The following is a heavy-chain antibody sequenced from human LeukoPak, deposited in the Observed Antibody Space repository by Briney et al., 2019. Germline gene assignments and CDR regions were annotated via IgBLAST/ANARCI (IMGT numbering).Heavy chain of an antibody. CDR2: IYPGDSDT. CDR3: ARAQPEYSSSRGWFDP. CDR1: GYSFASYW. Sequence: PGESLKISCKGSGYSFASYWIGWVRQMPGKGLEWMGIIYPGDSDTTYSPSFQGQVTISADKSISTAYLQWGSLKASDTAMYYCARAQPEYSSSRGWFDPWGQGTLVTVSS. D-gene: IGHD6-6*01. J-gene: IGHJ5*02. V-gene: IGHV5-51*01.